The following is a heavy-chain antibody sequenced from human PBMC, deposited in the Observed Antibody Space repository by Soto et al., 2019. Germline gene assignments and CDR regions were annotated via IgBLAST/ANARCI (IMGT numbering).Heavy chain of an antibody. J-gene: IGHJ4*02. CDR3: ARDLDGSGSYYTGY. V-gene: IGHV1-18*01. D-gene: IGHD3-10*01. CDR1: GYTFTSAG. CDR2: ISTYNSNT. Sequence: QVHLVQSGVEVKKPGASVKVSCKTSGYTFTSAGISWVRQAPVQGLEWMGWISTYNSNTKYAQTLQDRVTMTTDTSTSTAYMELRSLTSDDTAVYYCARDLDGSGSYYTGYWGQGTLVTVSA.